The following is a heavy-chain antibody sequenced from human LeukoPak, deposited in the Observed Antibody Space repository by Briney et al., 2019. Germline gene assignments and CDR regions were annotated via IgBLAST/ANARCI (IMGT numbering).Heavy chain of an antibody. Sequence: VASVNVSCKASGYTFTSYYMHWVRQAPGQGLEWMGIINPSGGSTSYAQKFQGRVTMTRDTSTSTVYMELSSLRSEDTAVYYCARRSYGGNSYYYYYGMDVWGQGTTVTVSS. J-gene: IGHJ6*02. CDR1: GYTFTSYY. CDR3: ARRSYGGNSYYYYYGMDV. CDR2: INPSGGST. D-gene: IGHD4-23*01. V-gene: IGHV1-46*01.